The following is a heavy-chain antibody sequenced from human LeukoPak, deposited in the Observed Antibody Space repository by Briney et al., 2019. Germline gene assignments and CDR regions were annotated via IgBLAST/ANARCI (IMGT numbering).Heavy chain of an antibody. D-gene: IGHD2-15*01. V-gene: IGHV3-74*01. CDR1: GFTFSRYW. Sequence: TGGSLRLSCAASGFTFSRYWMHWVRQAPGKGLVWVSRINNDGTSTSYADSVKGRFTISRDNAKNTLYLQMNSLRAEDTAVYYCASDSYSPEYFQHWGQGTLVTVSS. CDR2: INNDGTST. CDR3: ASDSYSPEYFQH. J-gene: IGHJ1*01.